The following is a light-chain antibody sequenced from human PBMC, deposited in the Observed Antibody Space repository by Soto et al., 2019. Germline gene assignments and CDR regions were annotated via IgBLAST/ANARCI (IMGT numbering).Light chain of an antibody. CDR2: DAS. CDR3: QQYNSYSYT. V-gene: IGKV1-5*01. Sequence: DIQMTQSPSTLSASVGDRVTITCRASQSISSWLAWYQQKPGKAPKLLIYDASSLESGVPSRFSGSDSGTEFTLTIRSLQPDDFATYYCQQYNSYSYTFGQGTKLEIK. J-gene: IGKJ2*01. CDR1: QSISSW.